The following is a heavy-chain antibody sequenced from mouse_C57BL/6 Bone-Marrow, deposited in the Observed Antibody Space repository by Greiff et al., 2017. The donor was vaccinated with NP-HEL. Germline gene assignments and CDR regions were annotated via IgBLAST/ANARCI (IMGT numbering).Heavy chain of an antibody. Sequence: QVQLQQSGPELVKPGASVKISCKASGYAFSSSWMNWVKQRPGKGLEWIGRIYPGDGDTNYNGKFKGKATLTADKSSSTAYMQLSSLTSEDSSVYFCERGAEWGFAYWGKGTLVTVSA. D-gene: IGHD1-3*01. CDR3: ERGAEWGFAY. CDR1: GYAFSSSW. V-gene: IGHV1-82*01. CDR2: IYPGDGDT. J-gene: IGHJ3*01.